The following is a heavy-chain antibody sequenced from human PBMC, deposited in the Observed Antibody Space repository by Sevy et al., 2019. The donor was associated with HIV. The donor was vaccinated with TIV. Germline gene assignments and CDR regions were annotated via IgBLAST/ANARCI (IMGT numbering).Heavy chain of an antibody. Sequence: GGSLRLSCAASGFTFSSYAMSWVRQAPGKGLEWVSAISGVGRSTFYADSVKGRFTISRDNSKNTLYLHMKSLRPEDTAVYYCARDRYYDASGYYYYYYGMDVWGQGTTVTVSS. CDR1: GFTFSSYA. CDR2: ISGVGRST. D-gene: IGHD3-22*01. CDR3: ARDRYYDASGYYYYYYGMDV. J-gene: IGHJ6*02. V-gene: IGHV3-23*01.